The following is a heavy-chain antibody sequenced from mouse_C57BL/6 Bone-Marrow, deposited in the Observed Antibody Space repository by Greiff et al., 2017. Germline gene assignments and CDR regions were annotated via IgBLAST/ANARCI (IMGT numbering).Heavy chain of an antibody. Sequence: QVQLQQSGAELARPGASVKLSCKASGYTFTSYGISWVKQRTGQGLEWIGEIYPRSGNTYYNEKFTGKATLTADKSSSTAYMELRSLTSEDSAVYFCARRDIYYGYDAFDYWGQGTTLTVSS. CDR3: ARRDIYYGYDAFDY. CDR2: IYPRSGNT. V-gene: IGHV1-81*01. CDR1: GYTFTSYG. D-gene: IGHD2-2*01. J-gene: IGHJ2*01.